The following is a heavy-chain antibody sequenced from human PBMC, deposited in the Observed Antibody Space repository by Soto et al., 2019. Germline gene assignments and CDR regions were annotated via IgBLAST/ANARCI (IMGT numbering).Heavy chain of an antibody. CDR3: ARGGRGYYYYGMDV. J-gene: IGHJ6*02. V-gene: IGHV4-34*01. CDR2: INHSGST. Sequence: SETLSLTCAVYGGSFSGYYWSWIRQPPGKGLEWIGEINHSGSTNYNPSLKSRVTISVDTSKNQFSLKLSSVTAADTAVYYCARGGRGYYYYGMDVWGQGTTVTVSS. CDR1: GGSFSGYY. D-gene: IGHD3-10*01.